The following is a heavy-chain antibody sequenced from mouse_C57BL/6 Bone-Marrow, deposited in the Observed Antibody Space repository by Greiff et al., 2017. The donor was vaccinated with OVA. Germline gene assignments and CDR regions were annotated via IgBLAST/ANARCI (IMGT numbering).Heavy chain of an antibody. CDR1: YFAFMASA. Sequence: LQQSGAELVRPGSSVKLSCKDSYFAFMASAMHWVKQRPGHGLEWIGSFTMYSDATEYSENFKGKATLTANTSSSTAYMELSSLTSEDSAVYDCAPELRWLRRPYYYAMDYWGQGTSVTVSS. CDR3: APELRWLRRPYYYAMDY. J-gene: IGHJ4*01. D-gene: IGHD2-2*01. CDR2: FTMYSDAT. V-gene: IGHV1-49*01.